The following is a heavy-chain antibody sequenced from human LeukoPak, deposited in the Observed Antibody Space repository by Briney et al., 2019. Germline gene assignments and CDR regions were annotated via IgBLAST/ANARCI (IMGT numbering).Heavy chain of an antibody. CDR2: ISYSGST. CDR3: AREESGYVDY. Sequence: SQXLSLTCTVFGGSISSGDYYWSWIRQPSGKGLEWIGYISYSGSTYYNPSLESRVTISVGMSKNQLSLKLYSVTAADTAVYYCAREESGYVDYWGQGTPVTVSS. CDR1: GGSISSGDYY. V-gene: IGHV4-30-4*08. J-gene: IGHJ4*02. D-gene: IGHD3-3*01.